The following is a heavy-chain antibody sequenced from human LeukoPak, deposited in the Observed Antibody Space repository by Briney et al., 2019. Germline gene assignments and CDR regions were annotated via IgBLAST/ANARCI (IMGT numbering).Heavy chain of an antibody. J-gene: IGHJ6*03. Sequence: SETLSLTCSVSGASMTNTSFYWGWIRQAPGEGLEWIGSMSFGGKTYYNPSLKSRVTISLETSKNQFSLRLHSVAAADTAIYYCASRLGGVAFYFMDDWGKGTMVTVSS. CDR1: GASMTNTSFY. V-gene: IGHV4-39*07. CDR2: MSFGGKT. D-gene: IGHD3-3*01. CDR3: ASRLGGVAFYFMDD.